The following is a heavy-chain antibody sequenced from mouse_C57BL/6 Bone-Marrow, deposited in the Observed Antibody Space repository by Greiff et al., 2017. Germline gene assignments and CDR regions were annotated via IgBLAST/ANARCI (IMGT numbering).Heavy chain of an antibody. CDR1: GYAFTNYL. CDR2: INPGSGGT. J-gene: IGHJ4*01. CDR3: ARKYYYAMDY. V-gene: IGHV1-54*01. Sequence: VQLQQSGAELVRPGTSVKVSCKASGYAFTNYLIEWVKQRPGQGLEWIGVINPGSGGTNYNEKFKGKATLTADKSSSTAYMQLSSLTSEDSAVYLCARKYYYAMDYWGQGTSVTVSS.